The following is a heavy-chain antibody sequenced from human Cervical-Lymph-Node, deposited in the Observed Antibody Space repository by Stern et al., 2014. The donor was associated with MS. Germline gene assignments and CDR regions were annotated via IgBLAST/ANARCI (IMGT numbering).Heavy chain of an antibody. D-gene: IGHD6-6*01. V-gene: IGHV3-48*01. CDR1: GFTFSNYG. J-gene: IGHJ4*02. Sequence: EVQLVQSGGGLVQPGGSLRLSCAASGFTFSNYGIHWVRQAPGRGLECVSCISSSGGTISYGDSVKGRFTISRDNAKSLLYLQMNSPRAEDTAVYYCARGGAARPDYWGQGTLVTVSS. CDR3: ARGGAARPDY. CDR2: ISSSGGTI.